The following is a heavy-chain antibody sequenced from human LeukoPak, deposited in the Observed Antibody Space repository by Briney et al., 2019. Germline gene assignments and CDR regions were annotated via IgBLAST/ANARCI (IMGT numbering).Heavy chain of an antibody. CDR1: GFTFSNYG. CDR2: IRYGGSNK. Sequence: PGGSLRLSCAASGFTFSNYGMHWVRQAPGKGLEWVVFIRYGGSNKYYADSVKGRFTISRDNSKNTLYLQMNSLRAEDTAVYYCAKDGGHTFYGSGSYRRYFDLWGRGTLVTVSS. CDR3: AKDGGHTFYGSGSYRRYFDL. V-gene: IGHV3-30*02. D-gene: IGHD3-10*01. J-gene: IGHJ2*01.